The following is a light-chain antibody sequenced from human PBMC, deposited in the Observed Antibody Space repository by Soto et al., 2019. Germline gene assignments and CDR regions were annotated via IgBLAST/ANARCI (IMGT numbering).Light chain of an antibody. CDR1: QTVSRN. CDR2: DIS. Sequence: EVVMTQSPATLFVSPGERATLSCRASQTVSRNLAWYQQRPGQAPWLLIYDISNRATGVPARFSGSGSETEFTLTIRSLQSEDFAVYFCQQYNNWPSFGQGTRLEI. CDR3: QQYNNWPS. J-gene: IGKJ5*01. V-gene: IGKV3-15*01.